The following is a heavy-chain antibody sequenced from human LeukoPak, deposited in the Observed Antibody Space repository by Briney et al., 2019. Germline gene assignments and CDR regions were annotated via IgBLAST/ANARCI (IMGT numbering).Heavy chain of an antibody. CDR2: ISGSGGST. CDR1: GFTFSSYA. V-gene: IGHV3-23*01. Sequence: GESLRLSCAASGFTFSSYAMSWVRQAPGKGLEWVSAISGSGGSTYYADSVKGRFTISRDNSKNTLYLQMNSLRAEDTAVYYCAKGRYCSSTSCYTGMRGNWFDPWGQGTLVTVSS. D-gene: IGHD2-2*02. J-gene: IGHJ5*02. CDR3: AKGRYCSSTSCYTGMRGNWFDP.